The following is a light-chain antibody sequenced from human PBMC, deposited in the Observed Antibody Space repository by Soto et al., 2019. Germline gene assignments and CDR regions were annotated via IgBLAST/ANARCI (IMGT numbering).Light chain of an antibody. V-gene: IGLV2-11*01. CDR3: CSYAGIYTLYV. CDR1: SSDVGSYNY. J-gene: IGLJ1*01. Sequence: LPQPRPVSVSPRLPVTISCTGPSSDVGSYNYVSWYQHHPGKAPRLLLYDVSERPSGVPDRFSGSKSGNTASLTISGLQAEDEADYCCCSYAGIYTLYVYGPGTKVTVL. CDR2: DVS.